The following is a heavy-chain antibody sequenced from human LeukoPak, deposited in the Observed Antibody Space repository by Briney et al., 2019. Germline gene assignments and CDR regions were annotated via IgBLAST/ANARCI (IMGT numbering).Heavy chain of an antibody. CDR3: AKSYCSSTSFPKEKIDY. CDR1: GFTFSSYG. V-gene: IGHV3-30*18. J-gene: IGHJ4*02. D-gene: IGHD2-2*01. Sequence: GGSLRLSCAASGFTFSSYGMHWVRQAPGKGLEWVAVISYDGSNKYYADSVKGRFTISRDNSKNTLYLQMNSLRAEDTAVYYCAKSYCSSTSFPKEKIDYWGQGTLVTVSS. CDR2: ISYDGSNK.